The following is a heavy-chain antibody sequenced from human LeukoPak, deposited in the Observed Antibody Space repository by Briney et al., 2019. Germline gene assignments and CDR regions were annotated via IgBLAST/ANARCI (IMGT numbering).Heavy chain of an antibody. D-gene: IGHD6-19*01. CDR1: GFTFSRFE. CDR3: ARDGVWFFVDY. V-gene: IGHV3-74*01. Sequence: QPGGSLRLSCAASGFTFSRFEMNWVRQAPGKRLVWVSRINSDGSSTSYADSVKGRFTISRDNAKNTLYLQMSSLRAEDTAVYYCARDGVWFFVDYWGQGTLVTVSS. J-gene: IGHJ4*02. CDR2: INSDGSST.